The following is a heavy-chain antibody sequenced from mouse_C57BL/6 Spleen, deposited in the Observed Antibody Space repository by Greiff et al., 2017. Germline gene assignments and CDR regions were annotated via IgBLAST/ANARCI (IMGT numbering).Heavy chain of an antibody. V-gene: IGHV5-6*01. CDR3: GRLFGNSFDD. CDR1: GFTFSSYG. J-gene: IGHJ2*01. CDR2: ISSGGSYT. Sequence: EVKLLESGGDLVKPGGSLKLSCAASGFTFSSYGMSWVRQTPDKRLEWVANISSGGSYTYYPDSVKGRFTISRDNAKNTRYLQMSSLKSEDTAMYYYGRLFGNSFDDWGQGTTLTVAS.